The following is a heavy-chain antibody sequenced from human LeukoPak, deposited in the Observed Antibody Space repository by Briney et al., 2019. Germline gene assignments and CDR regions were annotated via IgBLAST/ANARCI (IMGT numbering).Heavy chain of an antibody. CDR3: AKDVGEWSVTDAFHI. V-gene: IGHV3-74*01. CDR1: GFTFSSSW. J-gene: IGHJ3*02. Sequence: PGGSLRLSCAASGFTFSSSWMHWVRQAPGKGLVWVSRTNSDGSSTRYADFVKGRFTISRDNARNTLYLQMNSLRVEDTAVYYCAKDVGEWSVTDAFHIWGQGTRVTVSS. D-gene: IGHD3-16*01. CDR2: TNSDGSST.